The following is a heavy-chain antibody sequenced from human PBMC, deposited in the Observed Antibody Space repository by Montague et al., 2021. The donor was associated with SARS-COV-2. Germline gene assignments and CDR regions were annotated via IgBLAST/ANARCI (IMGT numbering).Heavy chain of an antibody. CDR2: INHSGTT. CDR3: ARWDPETLTLIGLRGKSASDY. V-gene: IGHV4-34*01. J-gene: IGHJ4*02. Sequence: SETLSLTCAVSGGSFSGYYWTWIRQSPAKGLEWFAEINHSGTTNYNFNPSLRSRVTISVDTSKSQFSLKLSSVTAADTGVYYCARWDPETLTLIGLRGKSASDYWGQGTLVTVSS. CDR1: GGSFSGYY. D-gene: IGHD4-23*01.